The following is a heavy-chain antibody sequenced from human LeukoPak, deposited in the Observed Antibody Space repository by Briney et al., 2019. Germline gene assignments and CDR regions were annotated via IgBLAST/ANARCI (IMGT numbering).Heavy chain of an antibody. CDR1: GFTFSDYY. Sequence: GGSLRLSCAASGFTFSDYYMSWIRQAPGKGLEWVSYISSSGSTIYYADSVKGRFTISRDNAKNSLYLQMNSLRAEDTAVYYCARPARIVGPPYFDLWGRGTLVTVSS. D-gene: IGHD1-26*01. CDR3: ARPARIVGPPYFDL. CDR2: ISSSGSTI. V-gene: IGHV3-11*01. J-gene: IGHJ2*01.